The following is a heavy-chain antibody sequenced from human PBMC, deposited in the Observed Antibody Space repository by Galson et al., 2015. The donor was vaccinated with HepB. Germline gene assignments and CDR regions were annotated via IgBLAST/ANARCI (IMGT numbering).Heavy chain of an antibody. V-gene: IGHV1-69*13. J-gene: IGHJ6*02. CDR2: ITPIFGTA. D-gene: IGHD3-9*01. Sequence: SVKVSCKASGGTFSIYAISWVRQAPGQGLEWMGGITPIFGTANYAQKFQGRVTITADESTSTAYMELSSLRSEDTAVYYCARDEKLQAILTGAHYYYDGMDVWGQGTTVTVSS. CDR3: ARDEKLQAILTGAHYYYDGMDV. CDR1: GGTFSIYA.